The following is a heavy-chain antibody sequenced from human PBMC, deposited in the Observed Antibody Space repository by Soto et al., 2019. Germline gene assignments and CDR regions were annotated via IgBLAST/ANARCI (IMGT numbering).Heavy chain of an antibody. CDR2: ISSSGSII. V-gene: IGHV3-11*04. Sequence: QVQLVVSGGGLVKPGGSLRISCAASGFTFSDYYISWIRQAPGKGLEWVSYISSSGSIIYYADSVKGRFIISRDNAKNSLYLQMNSLRVEDTAVYYCARDRLITYGAKIAPDHWGQGALVTVSS. J-gene: IGHJ5*02. CDR3: ARDRLITYGAKIAPDH. CDR1: GFTFSDYY. D-gene: IGHD3-16*01.